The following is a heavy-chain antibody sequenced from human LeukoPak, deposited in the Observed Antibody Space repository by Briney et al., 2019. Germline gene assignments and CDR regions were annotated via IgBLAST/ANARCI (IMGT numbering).Heavy chain of an antibody. CDR2: IYSGGST. CDR3: ASSGYYYDSSGSYYFDY. D-gene: IGHD3-22*01. V-gene: IGHV3-66*01. J-gene: IGHJ4*02. Sequence: GGSLRLSCAASGFTVSSNYMSWVRQAPGKGLEWVSVIYSGGSTYYADSVKGRFTISRDNSKNTLYLQMNSLRAEDTAVYYCASSGYYYDSSGSYYFDYWGQGTLVTVSS. CDR1: GFTVSSNY.